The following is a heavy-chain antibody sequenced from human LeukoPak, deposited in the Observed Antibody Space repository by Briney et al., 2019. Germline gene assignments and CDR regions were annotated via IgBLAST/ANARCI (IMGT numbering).Heavy chain of an antibody. J-gene: IGHJ6*02. Sequence: SETLSLTCTVSGGSISSYYWSWIRRPPGKGLEWIGYIYYSGSTNYNPSLRSRVTISVDTSKNQFSLKLSSVTAADTAVYYCARESSHYGMDVWGQGTTVTVSS. D-gene: IGHD2-2*01. CDR3: ARESSHYGMDV. V-gene: IGHV4-59*01. CDR2: IYYSGST. CDR1: GGSISSYY.